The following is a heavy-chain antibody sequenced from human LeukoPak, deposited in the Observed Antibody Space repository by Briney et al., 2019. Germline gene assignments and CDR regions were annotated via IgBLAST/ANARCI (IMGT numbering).Heavy chain of an antibody. J-gene: IGHJ4*02. V-gene: IGHV3-23*01. Sequence: GGSLRLSCAAPGFTFSSYAMNWVRQAPGKGLEWVSAISGSGDNTYYADSVKGRFTISRDNSKNTLYLQMNSLRAEDTAVYYCAKGGYCTNGVCFAYYYFDSWGQGTLVTVSS. CDR2: ISGSGDNT. D-gene: IGHD2-8*01. CDR3: AKGGYCTNGVCFAYYYFDS. CDR1: GFTFSSYA.